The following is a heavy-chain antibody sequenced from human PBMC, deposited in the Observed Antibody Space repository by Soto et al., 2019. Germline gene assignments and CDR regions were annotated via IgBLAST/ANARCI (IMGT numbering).Heavy chain of an antibody. CDR1: GYTFTSYD. Sequence: EASVKVSCKASGYTFTSYDINWVRQATGQGLEWMGWMNPNSGNTGYAQKFQGRVTMTRNTSISTAYMELSSLRSEDTAVYYCASLSCTNGVCSSTYYYYGMDVWGQGTTVTVSS. V-gene: IGHV1-8*01. J-gene: IGHJ6*02. CDR2: MNPNSGNT. D-gene: IGHD2-8*01. CDR3: ASLSCTNGVCSSTYYYYGMDV.